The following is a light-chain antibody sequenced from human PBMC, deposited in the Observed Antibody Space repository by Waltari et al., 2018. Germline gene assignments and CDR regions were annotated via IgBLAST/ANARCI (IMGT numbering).Light chain of an antibody. J-gene: IGLJ1*01. Sequence: SYVLTQPPSVSVAPGKTARITCGGNNLGSKSVHWYQQKPGQAPVLVVYDDSDRPSGIPERFSGSNSENTATLTISRVEAGDEADYDCQVWDSSSDHNYVFGTGTKVTVL. V-gene: IGLV3-21*03. CDR2: DDS. CDR3: QVWDSSSDHNYV. CDR1: NLGSKS.